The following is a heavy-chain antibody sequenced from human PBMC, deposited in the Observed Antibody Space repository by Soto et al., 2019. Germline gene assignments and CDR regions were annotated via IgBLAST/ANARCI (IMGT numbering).Heavy chain of an antibody. CDR1: GFTFSTYW. Sequence: EVQLMESGGGLVQPGGSLRLSCAASGFTFSTYWMNWVRQTPGKGLMWVSRISPDGSNRGYADSVEGRFTVSRDNAKNTLYLQMHCLRVEDTAMYYCASSGHIVPASRTDFDHWGEGTLVTVSS. CDR2: ISPDGSNR. V-gene: IGHV3-74*01. D-gene: IGHD2-21*01. CDR3: ASSGHIVPASRTDFDH. J-gene: IGHJ4*02.